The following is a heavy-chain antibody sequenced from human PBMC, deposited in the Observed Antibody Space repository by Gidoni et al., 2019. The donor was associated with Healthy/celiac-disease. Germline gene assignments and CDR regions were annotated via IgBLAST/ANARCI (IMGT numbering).Heavy chain of an antibody. CDR2: SYYSGST. CDR1: GGSISSSSYY. CDR3: ARHSNTVVTPFDY. D-gene: IGHD2-15*01. Sequence: QLQLQESGPGLVKPSETLSLTCTVSGGSISSSSYYWGWIRQPPGKGLEWIGSSYYSGSTYYNPSLKSRVTISVDTSKNQFSLKLSSVTAADTAVYYCARHSNTVVTPFDYWGQGTLVTVSS. V-gene: IGHV4-39*01. J-gene: IGHJ4*02.